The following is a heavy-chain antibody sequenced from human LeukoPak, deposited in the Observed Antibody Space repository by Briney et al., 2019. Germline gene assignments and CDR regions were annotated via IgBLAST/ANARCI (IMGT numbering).Heavy chain of an antibody. CDR3: AKEWPTTVILYYFDY. CDR1: GFTFSSSA. Sequence: PGGSPRLSCAASGFTFSSSAMSWVRQAPGKGLEWVSAISNNGGYTYYADSVQGRFTISRDNSKSTLCLQMNSLRAEDTAVYYCAKEWPTTVILYYFDYWGQGTLVTVSS. D-gene: IGHD4-11*01. J-gene: IGHJ4*02. CDR2: ISNNGGYT. V-gene: IGHV3-23*01.